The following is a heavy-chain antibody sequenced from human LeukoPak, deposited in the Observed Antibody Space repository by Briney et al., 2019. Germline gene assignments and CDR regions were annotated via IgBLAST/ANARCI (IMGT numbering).Heavy chain of an antibody. CDR3: ARVRGMTTVTRWFDP. J-gene: IGHJ5*02. V-gene: IGHV1-18*01. D-gene: IGHD4-17*01. CDR1: GYTFTSYG. Sequence: ASVKVSCKASGYTFTSYGISWVRQAPGQGLEWMGWISAYNGNTNYAQKLQGRVTMTTDTSTSTAYMELRSLRSDDTAVYYCARVRGMTTVTRWFDPWGQGTLVTVSS. CDR2: ISAYNGNT.